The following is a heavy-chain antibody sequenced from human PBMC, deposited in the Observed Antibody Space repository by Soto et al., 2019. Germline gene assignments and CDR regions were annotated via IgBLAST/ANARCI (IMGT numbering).Heavy chain of an antibody. CDR1: GGSFSGYY. V-gene: IGHV4-34*01. CDR3: ARAPWSTGWFDP. D-gene: IGHD2-8*02. CDR2: INHSGST. Sequence: PSETLSLTCAVYGGSFSGYYWSWIRQPPGKGLEWIGEINHSGSTNYNPSLKSRVTISVDTSKNQFSLKLSSVTAADTAVYYCARAPWSTGWFDPWGQGTLVTVSS. J-gene: IGHJ5*02.